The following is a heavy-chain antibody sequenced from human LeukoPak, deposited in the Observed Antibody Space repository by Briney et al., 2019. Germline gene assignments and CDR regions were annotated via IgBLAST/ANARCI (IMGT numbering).Heavy chain of an antibody. D-gene: IGHD3-10*01. V-gene: IGHV4-39*07. J-gene: IGHJ4*02. CDR3: ARRGRMVRGVIDY. CDR1: GGSISTSAYF. Sequence: PSETLSLTCTVSGGSISTSAYFWGWIRQPPGKGLEWIGSIFYTGSTNYNPSLKSRVTISVDTSKNQFSLKLTSATAADTAVYYCARRGRMVRGVIDYWGPGTLVTVSS. CDR2: IFYTGST.